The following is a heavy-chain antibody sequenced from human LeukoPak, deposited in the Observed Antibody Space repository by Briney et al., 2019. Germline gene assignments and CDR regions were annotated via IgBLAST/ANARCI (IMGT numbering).Heavy chain of an antibody. CDR2: IYSSGTT. CDR3: ARATDSSVNTAFD. V-gene: IGHV4-4*07. Sequence: SETLSLTCSVSGASMSNYLWNWIRQSAGKGLEWIGRIYSSGTTDYNPPLKSRVTLSVDMSKNQFSLKLKSVTAADTAVYYCARATDSSVNTAFD. D-gene: IGHD3-22*01. J-gene: IGHJ3*02. CDR1: GASMSNYL.